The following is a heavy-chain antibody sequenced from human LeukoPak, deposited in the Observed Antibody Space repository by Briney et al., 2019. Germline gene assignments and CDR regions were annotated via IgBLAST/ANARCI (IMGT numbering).Heavy chain of an antibody. J-gene: IGHJ4*02. CDR2: IRSKAYGGTT. D-gene: IGHD3-10*01. V-gene: IGHV3-49*03. Sequence: LSLTCAVYGGSFSGYYWSWIRQPPGKGLEWVGFIRSKAYGGTTEYAASVKGRFTISRDDSKSIAYLQMNSLKTEDTAVYYCTRDRGMYYYGSGSVNYWGQGTLVTVSS. CDR1: GGSFSGYY. CDR3: TRDRGMYYYGSGSVNY.